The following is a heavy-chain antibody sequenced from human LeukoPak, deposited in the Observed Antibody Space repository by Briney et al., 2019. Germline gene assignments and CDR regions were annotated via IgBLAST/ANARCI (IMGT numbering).Heavy chain of an antibody. CDR2: VKSKTDGGAI. Sequence: PGGSLRLSCAASGFTFSNAWMTWVRQAPGKGLEWVGRVKSKTDGGAIDYAAPVKGRFTISRDDSKKTLYLQMNSLKTEDTAVYYCTTDRHIVVLTRYLDAFDIWGQGTMVTVSS. CDR3: TTDRHIVVLTRYLDAFDI. V-gene: IGHV3-15*01. CDR1: GFTFSNAW. D-gene: IGHD2-21*02. J-gene: IGHJ3*02.